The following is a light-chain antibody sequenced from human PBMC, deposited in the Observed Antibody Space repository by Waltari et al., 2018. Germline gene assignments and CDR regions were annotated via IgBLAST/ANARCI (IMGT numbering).Light chain of an antibody. J-gene: IGKJ3*01. Sequence: DIQLTQSPPSLSASVRDRVTITCRASQSISTFLNWYHQRPGKAHKLLIYGASTLQTGVPSRFSGSGSGRDFTLTISSLQPEDFGTYWCQQSYDTLYTFGPGTKLDI. CDR2: GAS. V-gene: IGKV1-39*01. CDR1: QSISTF. CDR3: QQSYDTLYT.